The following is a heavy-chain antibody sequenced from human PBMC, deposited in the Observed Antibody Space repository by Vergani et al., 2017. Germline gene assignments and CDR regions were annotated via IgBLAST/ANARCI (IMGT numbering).Heavy chain of an antibody. Sequence: QVQLVQSGAEVKKPGAPVKVSCKASGYTFTDYLMHWVRQAPGQGIEWMGWINPNSGGTNYAQKFQGRVTMTRDTSISTAYLELGNLRTDDTAVYYCARVGTSSNRDYFDYWGQGTLVTVSS. CDR2: INPNSGGT. D-gene: IGHD2-2*01. CDR3: ARVGTSSNRDYFDY. J-gene: IGHJ4*02. V-gene: IGHV1-2*02. CDR1: GYTFTDYL.